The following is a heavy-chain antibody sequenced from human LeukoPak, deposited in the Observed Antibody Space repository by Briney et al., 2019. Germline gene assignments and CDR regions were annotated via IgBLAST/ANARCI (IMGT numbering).Heavy chain of an antibody. CDR3: AREAGSTPDYYSGMDV. J-gene: IGHJ6*02. CDR2: ISAYNGNT. Sequence: GASVKVSCKASGYTFTSYGISWVRQAPGQGLEWMGWISAYNGNTNYAQKLQGRVTMTTDTSTSTAYMELRSLRSDDTAVYYCAREAGSTPDYYSGMDVWGQGTTVTVSS. V-gene: IGHV1-18*01. CDR1: GYTFTSYG. D-gene: IGHD4-23*01.